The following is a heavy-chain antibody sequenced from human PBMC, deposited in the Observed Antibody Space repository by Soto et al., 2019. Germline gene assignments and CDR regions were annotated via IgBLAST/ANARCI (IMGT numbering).Heavy chain of an antibody. CDR2: ISDDGRNY. V-gene: IGHV3-30*18. CDR1: GFTFTSYA. D-gene: IGHD1-7*01. CDR3: AKGHWNFLVYYFDY. Sequence: GSLRLSCEASGFTFTSYAMHWVRQAPGKGLEWVAVISDDGRNYYYADSVKGRFTISRDNSKNTVFLQMNSLRAEDTAVYYCAKGHWNFLVYYFDYWGQGTLVTVSS. J-gene: IGHJ4*02.